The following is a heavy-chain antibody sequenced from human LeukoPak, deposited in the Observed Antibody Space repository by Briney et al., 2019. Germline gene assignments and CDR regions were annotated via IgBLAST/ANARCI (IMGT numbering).Heavy chain of an antibody. CDR3: ARGNTAMSN. J-gene: IGHJ4*02. V-gene: IGHV3-66*01. CDR1: GFTVSNNY. Sequence: GGSLRLSCAASGFTVSNNYMNWVRQAPGKGLEWVSIIYSGGRTHYADSVRGRFSISRDKSKNTLYLQMNSLRAEDTAVYLCARGNTAMSNWGQGTLVTVSS. CDR2: IYSGGRT. D-gene: IGHD5-18*01.